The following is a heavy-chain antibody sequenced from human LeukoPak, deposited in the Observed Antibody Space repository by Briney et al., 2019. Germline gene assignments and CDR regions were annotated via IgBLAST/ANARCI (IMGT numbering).Heavy chain of an antibody. D-gene: IGHD1/OR15-1a*01. CDR2: IIAIFGTA. V-gene: IGHV1-69*06. CDR1: GGTFSSYA. J-gene: IGHJ4*02. Sequence: SVKVSCKASGGTFSSYAISWVRQAPGQGLEWMGGIIAIFGTANYAQKFQGRVTITADKSTSTAYMELRSLRSEDTAVYYCARHQGGQRWNSPYDYWGQGTLVTVSS. CDR3: ARHQGGQRWNSPYDY.